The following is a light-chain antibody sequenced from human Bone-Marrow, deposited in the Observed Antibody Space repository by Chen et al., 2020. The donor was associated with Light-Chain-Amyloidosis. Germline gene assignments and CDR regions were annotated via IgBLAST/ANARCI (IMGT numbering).Light chain of an antibody. J-gene: IGLJ3*02. V-gene: IGLV3-21*02. CDR1: KIGSTS. CDR2: DDS. CDR3: QVWDRSSDRPV. Sequence: SYVPTQPSSVSVAPGQTATVSCGGNKIGSTSVHWYQQTQGQAPLLVVYDDSDRPSGIPERLSGSNSGNTATLTISRVEAGDEADYYCQVWDRSSDRPVFGGGTKLTVL.